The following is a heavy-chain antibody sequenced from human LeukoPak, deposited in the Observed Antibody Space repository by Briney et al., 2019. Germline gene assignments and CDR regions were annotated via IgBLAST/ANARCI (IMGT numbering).Heavy chain of an antibody. J-gene: IGHJ5*02. CDR2: IYYSGST. CDR3: ARWHELSGWFDP. Sequence: SETLSLTCTVSGGSISSYYWSWIRQPPGKGLEWIGYIYYSGSTNYNPSLKSRVTISVDTSKNQFSLKLSSVTAADTAVYYCARWHELSGWFDPWGQGTLVTVSS. V-gene: IGHV4-59*01. CDR1: GGSISSYY. D-gene: IGHD3-16*02.